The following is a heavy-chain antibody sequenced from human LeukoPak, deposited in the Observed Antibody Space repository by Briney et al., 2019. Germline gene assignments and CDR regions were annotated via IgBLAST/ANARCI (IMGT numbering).Heavy chain of an antibody. CDR3: AIESSSWYGSAFDI. V-gene: IGHV3-21*01. CDR2: ISSSSSYI. J-gene: IGHJ3*02. CDR1: GFTFSSYS. D-gene: IGHD6-13*01. Sequence: GGSLRLSXAASGFTFSSYSMSWVCQAPGKGLEWVSSISSSSSYIYYADSVKGRFTISRDNAKNSLYLQMNSLRAEDTAVYYCAIESSSWYGSAFDIWGQGTMVTVSS.